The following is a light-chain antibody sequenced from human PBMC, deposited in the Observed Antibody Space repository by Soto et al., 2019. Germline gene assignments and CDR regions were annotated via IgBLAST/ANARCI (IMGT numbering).Light chain of an antibody. CDR1: QSITTY. J-gene: IGKJ1*01. CDR3: HQSYNSPHT. CDR2: ATS. V-gene: IGKV1-39*01. Sequence: DIQMTQSPSSLSVSVRDRVTITCRASQSITTYLNWYQQKPGKAPNLLIYATSTLQSGVPSRFSGNGSGTDFTLTITSLHPEDFATYYCHQSYNSPHTFGQGTNVEIK.